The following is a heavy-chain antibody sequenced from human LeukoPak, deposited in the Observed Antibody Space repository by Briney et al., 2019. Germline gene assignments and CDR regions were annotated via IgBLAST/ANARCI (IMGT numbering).Heavy chain of an antibody. V-gene: IGHV3-9*01. CDR2: ISWNSGSI. J-gene: IGHJ6*02. CDR3: ARTRTTLVYYYYGMDV. Sequence: GGSLRLSCAASGFTFDDYAMHWVRQAPGKGLEWASGISWNSGSIGYADSVKGRFTISRDNAKNSLYLQTNSLRAEDTALYYCARTRTTLVYYYYGMDVWGQGTTVTVSS. CDR1: GFTFDDYA. D-gene: IGHD2/OR15-2a*01.